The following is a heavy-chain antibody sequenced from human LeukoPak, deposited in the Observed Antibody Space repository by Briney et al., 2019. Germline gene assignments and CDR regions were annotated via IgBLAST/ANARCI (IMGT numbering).Heavy chain of an antibody. Sequence: PSETLSLTCAVYGGSFSGYYWSWIRQPPGKGLEWIGEINHSGSTNYNPSLKSRVTISVGTSKNQFSLKLSFVTAADTAVYYCARGLRFLVVWGQGTTVTVSS. CDR3: ARGLRFLVV. CDR2: INHSGST. CDR1: GGSFSGYY. J-gene: IGHJ6*02. D-gene: IGHD3-3*01. V-gene: IGHV4-34*01.